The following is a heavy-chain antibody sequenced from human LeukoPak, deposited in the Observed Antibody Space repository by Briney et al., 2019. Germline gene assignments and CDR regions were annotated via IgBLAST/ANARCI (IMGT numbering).Heavy chain of an antibody. CDR2: IIPIFGAA. Sequence: GASVKVSCKASGGTFSSYAISWVRQAPGQGLEWMGGIIPIFGAANYAQKFQGRVTITTDESTSTAYMELSSLRSEDTAVYYCARASGSLHYYYYYMDVWGKGTSVTVSS. J-gene: IGHJ6*03. CDR3: ARASGSLHYYYYYMDV. V-gene: IGHV1-69*05. CDR1: GGTFSSYA. D-gene: IGHD1-26*01.